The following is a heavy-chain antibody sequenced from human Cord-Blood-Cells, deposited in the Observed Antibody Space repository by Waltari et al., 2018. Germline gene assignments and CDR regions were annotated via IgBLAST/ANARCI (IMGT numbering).Heavy chain of an antibody. CDR3: ASLWGGVGSDAFDI. V-gene: IGHV4-34*01. CDR1: GGSSSGYY. D-gene: IGHD2-15*01. CDR2: INHSGST. J-gene: IGHJ3*02. Sequence: QVQLQQWGAGLLKPSETLSLTCAVYGGSSSGYYLSRIRQPPGKGLEWIGEINHSGSTNYNPSLKSRVTISVDTSKNQFSLKLSSVTAADTAVYYCASLWGGVGSDAFDIWGQGTMVTVSS.